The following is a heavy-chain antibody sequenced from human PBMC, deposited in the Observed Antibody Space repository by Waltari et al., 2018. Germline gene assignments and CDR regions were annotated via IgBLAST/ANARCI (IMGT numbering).Heavy chain of an antibody. CDR2: LNHAGYT. V-gene: IGHV4-34*01. Sequence: QVQLHQWGAGLLQSSETLSLTCAVYGGSFSGYYWGWVRPPPGKGLEWIGELNHAGYTNHNPSLRSRVTMSADTSKSQFSLKLNSVTAADTAVYYCVRLEDCTGPGGHCYSGDPFALDVWGQGTTVTVSS. CDR1: GGSFSGYY. D-gene: IGHD2-15*01. CDR3: VRLEDCTGPGGHCYSGDPFALDV. J-gene: IGHJ6*02.